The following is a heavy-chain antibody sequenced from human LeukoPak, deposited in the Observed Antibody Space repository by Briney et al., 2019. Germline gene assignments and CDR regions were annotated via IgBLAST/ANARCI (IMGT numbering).Heavy chain of an antibody. J-gene: IGHJ4*02. Sequence: PGGSLRLSCAASGFTFSSYGMHWVRQAPGKGLEWVAFIRYDGSNKYYADSVKGRFTISRDNSKNTLYLQMNSLRAEDTAVYYCAKGGGDCILPFAYWGQGTLVTVSS. CDR1: GFTFSSYG. CDR2: IRYDGSNK. V-gene: IGHV3-30*02. D-gene: IGHD2-21*02. CDR3: AKGGGDCILPFAY.